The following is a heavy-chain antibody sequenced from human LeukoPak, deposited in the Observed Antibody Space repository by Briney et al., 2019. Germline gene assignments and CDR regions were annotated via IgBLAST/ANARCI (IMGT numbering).Heavy chain of an antibody. V-gene: IGHV6-1*01. Sequence: SQTLSLTCAISGDSVSSNSAAWNWIRQSPSRGLEWLGRTYYRSKWYNDYAVSVKSRITINPDTSENQFSLQLSSVTAADTAVYYCARVVGLFDWPFDYWGQGTLVTVSS. CDR2: TYYRSKWYN. D-gene: IGHD3-9*01. CDR1: GDSVSSNSAA. CDR3: ARVVGLFDWPFDY. J-gene: IGHJ4*02.